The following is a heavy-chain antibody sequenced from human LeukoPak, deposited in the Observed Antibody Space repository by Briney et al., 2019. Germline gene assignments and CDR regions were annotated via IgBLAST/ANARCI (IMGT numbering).Heavy chain of an antibody. V-gene: IGHV1-18*01. D-gene: IGHD6-13*01. CDR2: ISAYNGNT. CDR3: ARVAAAVGPKGTWFDP. Sequence: ASVKVSCKASGYTFTSYGISWVRQAPGQGLEWMGWISAYNGNTNYAQKLQGGVTMTTDTSTSTAYMELRSLRSDDTAVYYCARVAAAVGPKGTWFDPWGQGTLVTVSS. CDR1: GYTFTSYG. J-gene: IGHJ5*02.